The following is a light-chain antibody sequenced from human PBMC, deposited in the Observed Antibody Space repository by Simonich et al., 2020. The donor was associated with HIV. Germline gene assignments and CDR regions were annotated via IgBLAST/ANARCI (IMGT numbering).Light chain of an antibody. Sequence: EIVLTQSPATLSLSPGERATLSCRASQSVSSYLAWYQQKPGQAPRLLIYDASNRATGIPARFSGSGSGTDLTLTISSLQAEDVAVYYCQQYYITPHTFGQGTKVEIK. CDR3: QQYYITPHT. V-gene: IGKV3-11*01. J-gene: IGKJ1*01. CDR2: DAS. CDR1: QSVSSY.